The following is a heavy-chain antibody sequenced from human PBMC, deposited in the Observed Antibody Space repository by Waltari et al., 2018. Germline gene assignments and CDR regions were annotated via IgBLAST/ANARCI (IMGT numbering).Heavy chain of an antibody. D-gene: IGHD6-13*01. Sequence: EAQLVESGGGLVKPGGSLRLSCAASGFTFSTYGMNWVRQAPGKGLELVAIISGSHTFGYYAGSVKGRFTSTRDNDKISLFLQMNSLRAEDTAVYYCVTEKTASGTGWFDPWGQGTLVTVSS. CDR3: VTEKTASGTGWFDP. CDR2: ISGSHTFG. CDR1: GFTFSTYG. V-gene: IGHV3-21*05. J-gene: IGHJ5*02.